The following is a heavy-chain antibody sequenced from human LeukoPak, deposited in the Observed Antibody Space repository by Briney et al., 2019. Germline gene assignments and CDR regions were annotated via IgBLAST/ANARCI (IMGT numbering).Heavy chain of an antibody. CDR3: ARDSGYSSGWYRYFQH. CDR2: VSYSGNT. J-gene: IGHJ1*01. Sequence: PSETLSLTCTVSGGSISRSSYYWGWIRQTPGMGLEWIGSVSYSGNTDYNPSLKSRVTISVDTSKNLFSLRLTSVTAADTAVYYCARDSGYSSGWYRYFQHWGQGTLVTVSS. V-gene: IGHV4-39*07. CDR1: GGSISRSSYY. D-gene: IGHD6-19*01.